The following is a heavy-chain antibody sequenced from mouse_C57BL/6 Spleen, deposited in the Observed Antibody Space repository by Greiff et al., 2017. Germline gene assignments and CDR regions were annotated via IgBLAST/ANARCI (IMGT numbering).Heavy chain of an antibody. Sequence: QVQLQQSGPELVKPGASVKISCKASGYAFSSSWMNWVKQRPGKGLEWIGRIYPGDGDTNYNGKFKGKATLTADKSSSTAYMQLSSLPSEDSAVYFCARYYDYDPFDYWGQGTTLTVSS. CDR3: ARYYDYDPFDY. J-gene: IGHJ2*01. CDR2: IYPGDGDT. CDR1: GYAFSSSW. V-gene: IGHV1-82*01. D-gene: IGHD2-4*01.